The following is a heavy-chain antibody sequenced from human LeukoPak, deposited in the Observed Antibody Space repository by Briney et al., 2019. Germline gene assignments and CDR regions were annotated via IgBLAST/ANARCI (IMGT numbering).Heavy chain of an antibody. J-gene: IGHJ4*02. CDR3: ARLGRVGATQSHSDY. Sequence: GAPLQISFEGSGYSFTTFWIGWVRPMPGKGLGWMGIIYPGDSDTRYSPSFLGQVTISADKSINTAYLQWSSLKASDTAMYYCARLGRVGATQSHSDYWGQGTLVTVSS. CDR1: GYSFTTFW. CDR2: IYPGDSDT. V-gene: IGHV5-51*01. D-gene: IGHD1-26*01.